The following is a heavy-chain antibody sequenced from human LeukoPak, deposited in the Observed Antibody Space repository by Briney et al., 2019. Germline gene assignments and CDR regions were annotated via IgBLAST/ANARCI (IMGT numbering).Heavy chain of an antibody. CDR1: GGTFSSYA. Sequence: GASVKVSCKASGGTFSSYAISWVRQAPGQGLEWMGGIIPIFGTANYAQKFQGRVTITADKSTSTAYMELSSLRSEDTAVYYCARVWYSSSLGYMDVWGKGTTVTVSS. V-gene: IGHV1-69*06. D-gene: IGHD6-13*01. CDR2: IIPIFGTA. CDR3: ARVWYSSSLGYMDV. J-gene: IGHJ6*03.